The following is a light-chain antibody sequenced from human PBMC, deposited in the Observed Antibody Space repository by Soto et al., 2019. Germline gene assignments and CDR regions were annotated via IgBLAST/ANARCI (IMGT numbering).Light chain of an antibody. CDR1: QSISTY. CDR2: SAS. CDR3: QQSYSDPTWT. J-gene: IGKJ1*01. V-gene: IGKV1-39*01. Sequence: DIQMTQSPSSLSASVGDRVSITCRAGQSISTYLNWYQQKPGKGPNLLIYSASSLQSGVPSRFSGSGSGTDFTLTISSLQPEDFATYYCQQSYSDPTWTFGQGTKVDIK.